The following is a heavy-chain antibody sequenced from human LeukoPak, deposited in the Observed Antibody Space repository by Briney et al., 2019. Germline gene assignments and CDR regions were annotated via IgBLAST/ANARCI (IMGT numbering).Heavy chain of an antibody. Sequence: GGSLRLSCAASGLTFSDYYMSWIRQAPGKGLEWVSYISSSGSTIYYADSVKGRFTISRDNAKNSLYLQMNSLRAEDTAIYYCAGDRKSGNFLGEFDHWGQGTLVTVFS. V-gene: IGHV3-11*04. D-gene: IGHD1-26*01. CDR3: AGDRKSGNFLGEFDH. CDR2: ISSSGSTI. J-gene: IGHJ5*02. CDR1: GLTFSDYY.